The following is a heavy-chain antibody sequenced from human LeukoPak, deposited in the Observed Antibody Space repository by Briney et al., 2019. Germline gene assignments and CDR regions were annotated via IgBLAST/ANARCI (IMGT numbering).Heavy chain of an antibody. J-gene: IGHJ4*02. V-gene: IGHV3-53*01. CDR1: GLTVSGKH. CDR3: AARDCSITACSAGVFDY. D-gene: IGHD2-2*01. Sequence: GGSLRLSCAASGLTVSGKHMSWVRQAPGKGLEWVSSVYTGGSTYYADSVKGRFTISRDNTRNTLHLQMNSLGADDTAVYYCAARDCSITACSAGVFDYWGQGTLVTVSS. CDR2: VYTGGST.